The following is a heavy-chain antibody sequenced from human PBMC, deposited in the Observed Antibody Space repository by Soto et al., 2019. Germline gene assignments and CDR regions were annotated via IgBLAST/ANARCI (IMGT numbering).Heavy chain of an antibody. CDR2: ISGSGGSK. J-gene: IGHJ6*02. CDR1: GFTFSSYA. D-gene: IGHD6-6*01. Sequence: EVQLLESGGGLVQPGGSLRLSCAASGFTFSSYAMSRVRQAPGKGLRWVSAISGSGGSKNYADSVKGRFTISRDNYKNTLYLQMNSLRAEDTAVYYCAKGGEAARPYYYFGMDVWGQGTTVTVSS. CDR3: AKGGEAARPYYYFGMDV. V-gene: IGHV3-23*01.